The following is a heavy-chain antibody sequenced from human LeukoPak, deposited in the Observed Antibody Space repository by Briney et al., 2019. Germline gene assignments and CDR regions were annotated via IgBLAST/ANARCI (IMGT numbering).Heavy chain of an antibody. J-gene: IGHJ4*02. CDR2: ISASGGST. CDR1: GYSISSGYY. D-gene: IGHD4-17*01. V-gene: IGHV3-23*01. CDR3: AKKETTVTTFFEN. Sequence: ETLSLTCAVSGYSISSGYYWGWIRQPPGKGLEWVSDISASGGSTYYADSVKGRFTISRDNSKNTLYLQMNSLRAEDTAVYYCAKKETTVTTFFENWGQGTLVTVSS.